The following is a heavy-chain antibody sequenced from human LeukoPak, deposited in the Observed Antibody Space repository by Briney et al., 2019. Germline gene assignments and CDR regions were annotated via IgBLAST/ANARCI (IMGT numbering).Heavy chain of an antibody. CDR2: INYSGSI. CDR3: ARNYYDNSGYPRGYY. Sequence: PSQTLSLTCTVSGGSISSGGYYWSWIRQHPGKGLEWIGCINYSGSIYYNPSLRSRLTISAGTSENQFSLKLSSVTAADTAVYYCARNYYDNSGYPRGYYWGQGTLVTVSS. J-gene: IGHJ4*02. D-gene: IGHD3-22*01. V-gene: IGHV4-31*03. CDR1: GGSISSGGYY.